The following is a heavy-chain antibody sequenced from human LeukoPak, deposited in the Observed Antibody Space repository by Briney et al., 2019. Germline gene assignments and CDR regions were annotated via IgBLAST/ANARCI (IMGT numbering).Heavy chain of an antibody. V-gene: IGHV4-4*02. Sequence: SETLSLTCAVSGGSISSSNWWSWVRQPPGKGLEWIGETYHSGSTNYNPSLKSRVTISVDKSKNQFSLKLNSVTAADTAVYYCARGSLTGDDSFDIWGQGTMVTVSS. CDR2: TYHSGST. CDR1: GGSISSSNW. J-gene: IGHJ3*02. CDR3: ARGSLTGDDSFDI. D-gene: IGHD3-9*01.